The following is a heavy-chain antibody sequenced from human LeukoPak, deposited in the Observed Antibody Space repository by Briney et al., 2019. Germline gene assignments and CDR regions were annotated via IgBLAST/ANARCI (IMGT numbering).Heavy chain of an antibody. CDR1: GGIFTSVG. CDR3: ARQLERRYHYYMDV. J-gene: IGHJ6*03. D-gene: IGHD1-1*01. V-gene: IGHV1-69*13. CDR2: IIPIFATT. Sequence: ASVKVSCKTSGGIFTSVGISWVRQAPGQGLEWMGGIIPIFATTNYAQKFQGRVTITADESTSTAYMELSSLRSEDTAVYYCARQLERRYHYYMDVWAKGPQSPSP.